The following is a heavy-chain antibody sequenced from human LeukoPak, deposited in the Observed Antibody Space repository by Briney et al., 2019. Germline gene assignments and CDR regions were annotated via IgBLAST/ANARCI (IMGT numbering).Heavy chain of an antibody. J-gene: IGHJ4*02. CDR2: INPNNGCT. CDR1: GYTFTGYY. CDR3: ARDQYYYDSSGQLY. Sequence: ASVKVSCKASGYTFTGYYMHWVRQAPGQGLEWMGWINPNNGCTNYAQKFQGRVTMTRDMSITTAYMELSRLRSDDTAVYFCARDQYYYDSSGQLYWGQGTLVTVSS. V-gene: IGHV1-2*02. D-gene: IGHD3-22*01.